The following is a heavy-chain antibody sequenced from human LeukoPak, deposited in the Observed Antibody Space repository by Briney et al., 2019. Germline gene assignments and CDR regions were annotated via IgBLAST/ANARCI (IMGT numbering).Heavy chain of an antibody. CDR1: GCTFSSYA. V-gene: IGHV1-69*05. CDR3: ARRGEVSQAEFDY. J-gene: IGHJ4*02. D-gene: IGHD3-10*01. Sequence: SVKVSCKASGCTFSSYAISWVRQAPGQGLEWMGRIIPIFGTANYAQKFQGRVTITTDESTSTAYMELSSLRSEDTAVYYCARRGEVSQAEFDYWGQGTLSPSPQ. CDR2: IIPIFGTA.